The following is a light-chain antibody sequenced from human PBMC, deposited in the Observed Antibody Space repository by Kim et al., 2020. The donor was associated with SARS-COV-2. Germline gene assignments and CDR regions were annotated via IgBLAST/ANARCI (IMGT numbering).Light chain of an antibody. Sequence: SVGDRVPISCRASQGIGSYLAWYQQKPGKAPKLLIYAASTLQSGVPSRFSGSGSGTEFTLTISSLQPEDFATYDCQELNTYPRVTFGQGTRLEIK. J-gene: IGKJ5*01. V-gene: IGKV1-9*01. CDR1: QGIGSY. CDR3: QELNTYPRVT. CDR2: AAS.